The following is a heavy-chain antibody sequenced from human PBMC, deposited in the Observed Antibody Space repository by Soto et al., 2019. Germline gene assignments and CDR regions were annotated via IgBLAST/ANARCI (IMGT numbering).Heavy chain of an antibody. CDR3: ARSSSSHQYYYFDY. Sequence: GESLKISCKGSGYRFTSCWIGWVRQMPGKGLEWMGIIYPGDSDTRYSPSFQGQVTISADKSISTAYLQWSSLKASDTAMYYCARSSSSHQYYYFDYWGQGTLVTVSS. CDR2: IYPGDSDT. D-gene: IGHD2-15*01. J-gene: IGHJ4*02. CDR1: GYRFTSCW. V-gene: IGHV5-51*01.